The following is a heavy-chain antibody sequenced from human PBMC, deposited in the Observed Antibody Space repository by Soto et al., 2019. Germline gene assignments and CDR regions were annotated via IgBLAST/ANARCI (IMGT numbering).Heavy chain of an antibody. CDR1: GFSFSSYW. CDR3: VSDRGGYSSDF. J-gene: IGHJ4*02. Sequence: EVQLVESGGGLVQPGGSLRLTCAASGFSFSSYWMHWLRQVPGKGLVWVSRINGDGDYTNYADSVKGRFTISRDNAKNTLYLQMNSLRAEDTAVYYLVSDRGGYSSDFWGQGTLVTVSS. D-gene: IGHD2-15*01. V-gene: IGHV3-74*01. CDR2: INGDGDYT.